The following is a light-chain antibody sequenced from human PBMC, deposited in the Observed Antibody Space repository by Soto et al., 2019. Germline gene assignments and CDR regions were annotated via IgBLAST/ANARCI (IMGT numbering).Light chain of an antibody. J-gene: IGLJ2*01. Sequence: QSVLTQPPSMSGAPGQMVTISCTGSSSNIGAGYDVHWYQQLPGTPPKLLIYLNNDRPSGVPDRFSGSKSDTSASLAITGLRADDDDVYYCQSSDNSLTGLVIFGGGTKLTVL. CDR3: QSSDNSLTGLVI. CDR1: SSNIGAGYD. V-gene: IGLV1-40*01. CDR2: LNN.